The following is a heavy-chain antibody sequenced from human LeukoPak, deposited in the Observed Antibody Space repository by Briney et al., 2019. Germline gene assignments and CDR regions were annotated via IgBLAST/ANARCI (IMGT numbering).Heavy chain of an antibody. Sequence: GGSLLLSCAASGFNLSCYRMSWVRPAPGKGLEWVANIKQEGSEKYSVAPVKGRLTLSRDNAKNALYLQMNRLRADDAAVYYCAREKVDTAMALQYYHYYMDVWGKGTTVIVSS. J-gene: IGHJ6*03. CDR3: AREKVDTAMALQYYHYYMDV. CDR2: IKQEGSEK. V-gene: IGHV3-7*01. D-gene: IGHD5-18*01. CDR1: GFNLSCYR.